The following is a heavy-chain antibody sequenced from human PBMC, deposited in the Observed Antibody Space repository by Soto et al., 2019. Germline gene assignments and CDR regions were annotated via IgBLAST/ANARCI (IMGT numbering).Heavy chain of an antibody. Sequence: QVQLVQSGAEVKKPGASVKVSCKASGYTFTSYGLSWVRQAPGQGLEWMGWISAYNGDTNYAQKFQGRVPVTTETSTSTAYMELRSLRSDGTAVYYCARVGSYFFGFDYWGQGTLVTVSS. CDR1: GYTFTSYG. D-gene: IGHD1-26*01. CDR2: ISAYNGDT. CDR3: ARVGSYFFGFDY. J-gene: IGHJ4*02. V-gene: IGHV1-18*01.